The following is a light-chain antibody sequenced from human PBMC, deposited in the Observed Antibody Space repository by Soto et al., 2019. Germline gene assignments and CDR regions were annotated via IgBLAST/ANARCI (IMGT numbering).Light chain of an antibody. V-gene: IGLV2-18*02. J-gene: IGLJ1*01. CDR3: SSYTPSNTYV. Sequence: QSALTQPPSVSGSPGQSVAISCTGSSSDVGSNNRVSWYHQPPGTAPKLIIYDVTNRPSGVPDRFSGSKSGNTASLTISGLQAEDETDYYCSSYTPSNTYVFGTGTRSP. CDR1: SSDVGSNNR. CDR2: DVT.